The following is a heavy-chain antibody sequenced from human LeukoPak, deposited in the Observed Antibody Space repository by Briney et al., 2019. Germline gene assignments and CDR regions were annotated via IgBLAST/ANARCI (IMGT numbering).Heavy chain of an antibody. J-gene: IGHJ4*02. CDR3: ARGSPYPYY. V-gene: IGHV3-48*01. D-gene: IGHD2-21*01. Sequence: GGSLRLSCAASGFTFSSYSMNWVRQAPGKGLEWVSYISSTSSTIYYADSVKGRFTISRDNARNSLYLQMNSLRAEDTAVYYCARGSPYPYYWGQGTLVTVSS. CDR1: GFTFSSYS. CDR2: ISSTSSTI.